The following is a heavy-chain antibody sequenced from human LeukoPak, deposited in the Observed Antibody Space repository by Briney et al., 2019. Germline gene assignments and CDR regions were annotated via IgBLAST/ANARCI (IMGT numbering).Heavy chain of an antibody. CDR1: GGSFSGYY. CDR2: INHSGST. J-gene: IGHJ5*02. V-gene: IGHV4-34*01. Sequence: PSETLSLTCAVYGGSFSGYYWSWIRQPPGKGLEWIGEINHSGSTNYNPSLKSRVTISVGTSKNQFSLKLSSVTAADTAVYYCASTGNWFDPWGQGTLVTVSS. CDR3: ASTGNWFDP. D-gene: IGHD4-17*01.